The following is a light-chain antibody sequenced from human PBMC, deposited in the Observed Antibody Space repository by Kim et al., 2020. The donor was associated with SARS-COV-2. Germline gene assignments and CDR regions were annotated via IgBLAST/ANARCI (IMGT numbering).Light chain of an antibody. Sequence: DIQMTQSPSTLSASLGDRVTITCRASQIINTYLAWYQQKPGKAPNLLIYQASSLHIGVPSRFSGSASGTEFTLTISSLQPDDVATYYFQHYIRFPYTFGQGTKLEI. J-gene: IGKJ2*01. CDR2: QAS. CDR1: QIINTY. V-gene: IGKV1-5*01. CDR3: QHYIRFPYT.